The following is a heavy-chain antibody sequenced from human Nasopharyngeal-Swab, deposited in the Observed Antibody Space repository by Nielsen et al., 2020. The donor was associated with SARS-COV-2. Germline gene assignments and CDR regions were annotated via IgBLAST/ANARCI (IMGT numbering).Heavy chain of an antibody. Sequence: GESLKISCAASGFTFSSYWMHWVRQAPGKGLVWVSRINSDGSSTSYADSVKGRFTISRDNAKNTLYLQMNSLRAEDTAVYYCARDPLNYGDYFDYWGQGTLDTVSS. J-gene: IGHJ4*02. CDR3: ARDPLNYGDYFDY. D-gene: IGHD4-17*01. V-gene: IGHV3-74*01. CDR2: INSDGSST. CDR1: GFTFSSYW.